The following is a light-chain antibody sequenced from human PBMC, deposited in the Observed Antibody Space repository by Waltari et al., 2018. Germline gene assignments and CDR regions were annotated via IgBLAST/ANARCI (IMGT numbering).Light chain of an antibody. J-gene: IGLJ3*02. CDR2: EVN. V-gene: IGLV2-8*01. CDR3: SSYAGSDIWV. Sequence: QSALTQPPSAAGSPGQRVAISCPGTSSDVGGDKNVPWYQQHPVKAPNLMIYEVNKRPSGVPDRFSGSKSGNTASLTVSGLQAEDEADYYCSSYAGSDIWVFGGGTRLTVL. CDR1: SSDVGGDKN.